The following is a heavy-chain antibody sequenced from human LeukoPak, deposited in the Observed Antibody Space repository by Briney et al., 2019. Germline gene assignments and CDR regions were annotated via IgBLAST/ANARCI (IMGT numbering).Heavy chain of an antibody. CDR2: ISYDGSSK. J-gene: IGHJ4*02. CDR3: ASPAVYSSSWYYFDY. V-gene: IGHV3-30*03. Sequence: GRSLRLSCAASGFTFSSFGMHWVRQAPGKGLEWVAVISYDGSSKYYADSVKGRFTISRDNSKNTLYLQMNSLRAEDTAAYYCASPAVYSSSWYYFDYWGQGTLVTVSS. CDR1: GFTFSSFG. D-gene: IGHD6-13*01.